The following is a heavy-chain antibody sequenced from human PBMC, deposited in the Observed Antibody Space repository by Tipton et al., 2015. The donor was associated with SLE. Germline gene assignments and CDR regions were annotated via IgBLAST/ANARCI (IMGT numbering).Heavy chain of an antibody. Sequence: TLSLTCAVYGGSFSGYYWSWIRQPPGKGLEWIGEINHSGSTNYNPSLKSRVTISVGTSKNQFSLKLSSVTAADTAVYYCARVRPPLSIFGVVKGTDYYYMDVWGKGTTVTVSS. D-gene: IGHD3-3*01. V-gene: IGHV4-34*01. CDR1: GGSFSGYY. CDR3: ARVRPPLSIFGVVKGTDYYYMDV. CDR2: INHSGST. J-gene: IGHJ6*03.